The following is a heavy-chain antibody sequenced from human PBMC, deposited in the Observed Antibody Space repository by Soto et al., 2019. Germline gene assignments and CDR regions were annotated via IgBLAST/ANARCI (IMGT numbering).Heavy chain of an antibody. V-gene: IGHV6-1*01. J-gene: IGHJ4*02. D-gene: IGHD1-1*01. CDR3: ARELHRPEVETGPIDY. Sequence: QVQLQQSGPGLVKPSQTLSLTCAISGDSVSSNSAAWNWIRQSPWRGLEWLGRTYYRSKWYNDYVVSVKSRITINPDTSKNQFSLQLNPVTPEDTAVYYCARELHRPEVETGPIDYWGQGTLVTVSS. CDR1: GDSVSSNSAA. CDR2: TYYRSKWYN.